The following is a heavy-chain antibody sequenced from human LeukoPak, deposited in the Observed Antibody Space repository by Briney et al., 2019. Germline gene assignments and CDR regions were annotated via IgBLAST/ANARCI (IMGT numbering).Heavy chain of an antibody. V-gene: IGHV4-59*08. J-gene: IGHJ6*03. CDR2: IYYSGYT. CDR1: GGSISSYY. Sequence: SETLSLTCTVSGGSISSYYWSWIRQPPGKGLEWIGYIYYSGYTNYNPSLKSRVTISVDTSKNQFSLKLSSVTAADTAVYYCARITGSSGWYSSYYMDVWGKGTTVTVSS. D-gene: IGHD6-19*01. CDR3: ARITGSSGWYSSYYMDV.